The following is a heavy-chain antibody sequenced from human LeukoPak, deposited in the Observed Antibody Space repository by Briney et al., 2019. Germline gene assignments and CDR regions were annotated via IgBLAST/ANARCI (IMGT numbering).Heavy chain of an antibody. V-gene: IGHV3-66*01. D-gene: IGHD2-2*01. CDR2: IYSGGST. CDR1: GFTVSSNY. CDR3: AREIVVVPAASDNDPIQNNNWFDP. J-gene: IGHJ5*02. Sequence: HPGGSLRLSCAASGFTVSSNYMSWVRQAPGKGLEWVSVIYSGGSTYYADSVKGRFTISRDNSKNTLYLQMNSLRAEDTAVYYCAREIVVVPAASDNDPIQNNNWFDPWGQGTLVTVSS.